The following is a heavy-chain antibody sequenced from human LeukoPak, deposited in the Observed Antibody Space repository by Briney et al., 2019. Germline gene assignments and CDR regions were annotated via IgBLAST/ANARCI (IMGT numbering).Heavy chain of an antibody. CDR1: GAISSSSYY. D-gene: IGHD6-19*01. CDR2: LFYSGST. Sequence: ASETLSLTCTVSGAISSSSYYWGWIRQPLGKGLEWIGSLFYSGSTYYNPSLKSRVTISVDTSKNQFSLKLTSVTAADTAVYYCARHYSGWYNFFDYWGQGTLVTVSS. CDR3: ARHYSGWYNFFDY. V-gene: IGHV4-39*01. J-gene: IGHJ4*02.